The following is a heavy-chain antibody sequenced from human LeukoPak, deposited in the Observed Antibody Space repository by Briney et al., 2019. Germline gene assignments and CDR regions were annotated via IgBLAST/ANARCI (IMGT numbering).Heavy chain of an antibody. D-gene: IGHD2/OR15-2a*01. CDR2: IYYSGST. CDR1: GDSISSYY. J-gene: IGHJ4*02. V-gene: IGHV4-59*08. CDR3: ARSRAVNSRFDY. Sequence: SETLSLTCTVSGDSISSYYWSWIRQPPGKGLEWIGYIYYSGSTNYNPSLKSRVTISVDTSKNQFSLKLSSVTAADTAVYYCARSRAVNSRFDYWGQETLVTVSS.